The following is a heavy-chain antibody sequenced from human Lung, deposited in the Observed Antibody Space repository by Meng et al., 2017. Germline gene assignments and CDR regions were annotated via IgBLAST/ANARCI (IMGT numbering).Heavy chain of an antibody. D-gene: IGHD6-19*01. V-gene: IGHV6-1*01. CDR3: ARSQQWLDS. Sequence: QVRLQQSGPGLVNPSRTLSLTCAISGDSVSSNSSAWNWIRQSPSRGLEWLGRTYYRSKLYNGYAVSVRSRIPINPDTSKNQFSLQLNSVTPEDTAVYYCARSQQWLDSWGQGTLVTVSS. CDR1: GDSVSSNSSA. J-gene: IGHJ4*02. CDR2: TYYRSKLYN.